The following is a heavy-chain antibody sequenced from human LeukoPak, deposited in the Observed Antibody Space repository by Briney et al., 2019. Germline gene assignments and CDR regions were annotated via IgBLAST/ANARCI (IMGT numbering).Heavy chain of an antibody. V-gene: IGHV1-69*02. D-gene: IGHD3-10*01. CDR2: IIPILEIT. Sequence: ASVKVSCKASGGTFSNYTLTWVRQGPGQGLEWMGRIIPILEITNYAQKFQGRLTITADESTTTAYMELSSLRSDDTAIYYCAKVLWFGEAYYHYGMDVWGQGTTVTVSS. CDR3: AKVLWFGEAYYHYGMDV. J-gene: IGHJ6*02. CDR1: GGTFSNYT.